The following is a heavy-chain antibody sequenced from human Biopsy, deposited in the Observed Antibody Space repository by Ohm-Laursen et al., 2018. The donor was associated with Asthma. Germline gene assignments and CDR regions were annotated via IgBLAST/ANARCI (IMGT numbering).Heavy chain of an antibody. V-gene: IGHV4-39*01. D-gene: IGHD3-22*01. J-gene: IGHJ4*02. Sequence: GTLSLTCTVSGVSIRSYYWTWIRQPPGKGMEWIGSMYHSGSPYYHPSLKSRATISVDTSKNQLSLKMSSVTAADTAVYFCVRHQYSSSWSTFDYWGQGALATVSS. CDR1: GVSIRSYY. CDR2: MYHSGSP. CDR3: VRHQYSSSWSTFDY.